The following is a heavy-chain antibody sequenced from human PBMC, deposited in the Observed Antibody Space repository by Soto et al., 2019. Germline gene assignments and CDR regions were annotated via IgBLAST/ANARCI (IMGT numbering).Heavy chain of an antibody. J-gene: IGHJ2*01. CDR1: GFTFSTYD. Sequence: EVQLLESGGDLAQPGGSLRLSCAASGFTFSTYDMSWVRQAPGKRLEWVSAISGNGGSTYADSVKGRFTISRDNSKNTLYLQMNSLRADDTAVYYCAKVGPAHWSFDLWSRGTLVTVSS. CDR3: AKVGPAHWSFDL. V-gene: IGHV3-23*01. CDR2: ISGNGGST.